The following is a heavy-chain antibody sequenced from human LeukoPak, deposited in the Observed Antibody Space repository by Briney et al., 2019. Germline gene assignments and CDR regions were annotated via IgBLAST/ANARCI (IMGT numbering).Heavy chain of an antibody. J-gene: IGHJ4*02. CDR2: FIVRGGST. CDR3: AKALVVVPGAPHYFDS. V-gene: IGHV3-23*01. Sequence: GGSLKLSCAAPGFTFRSSATSGGRQAPGKGLEWVSAFIVRGGSTYYADSVKGRFTITRDNSKNTLYLQMNSLRAEDTAVYYCAKALVVVPGAPHYFDSWGQGTLVTVSS. D-gene: IGHD2-2*01. CDR1: GFTFRSSA.